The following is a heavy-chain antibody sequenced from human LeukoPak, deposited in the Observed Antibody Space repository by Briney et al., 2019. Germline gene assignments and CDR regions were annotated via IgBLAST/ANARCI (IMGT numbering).Heavy chain of an antibody. D-gene: IGHD3-22*01. Sequence: PSETLSLTCTVSGGSISSGGYSWSWIRQHPGKGLEWIGYIYYSGSTYYNPSLKSRVTISEDTSKNQFSLKLSSVTAADTAVYYCAREYDSSGYYYDAFDIWGQGTMVTVSS. CDR1: GGSISSGGYS. J-gene: IGHJ3*02. V-gene: IGHV4-31*03. CDR2: IYYSGST. CDR3: AREYDSSGYYYDAFDI.